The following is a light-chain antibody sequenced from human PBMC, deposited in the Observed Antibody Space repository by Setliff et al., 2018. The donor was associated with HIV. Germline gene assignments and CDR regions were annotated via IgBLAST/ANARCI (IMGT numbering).Light chain of an antibody. CDR3: QHLYSSPRT. CDR1: QAIGSY. CDR2: DAS. J-gene: IGKJ1*01. V-gene: IGKV1-9*01. Sequence: DIQLTQYPSFLSASVGDRVTIPCRASQAIGSYLAWYQQKPGKAPKLLIYDASTLRSGVPVRFVGSGSGTEFTLTIAGLLPDDFATYYCQHLYSSPRTFGQGTKVDIK.